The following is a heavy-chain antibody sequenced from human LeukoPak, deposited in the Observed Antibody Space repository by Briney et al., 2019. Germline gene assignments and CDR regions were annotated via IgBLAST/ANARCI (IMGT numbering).Heavy chain of an antibody. CDR2: IYYSGST. Sequence: SETLSLTCTVSGGSISSYYWSWIRQPPGKGLEWIGYIYYSGSTNYNPSLKSRVTISVDTSKNQFSLKLSSVTAADTAVYYCARGGIVGATMVPDAFDIWGQGTMVIVSS. V-gene: IGHV4-59*08. D-gene: IGHD1-26*01. CDR1: GGSISSYY. CDR3: ARGGIVGATMVPDAFDI. J-gene: IGHJ3*02.